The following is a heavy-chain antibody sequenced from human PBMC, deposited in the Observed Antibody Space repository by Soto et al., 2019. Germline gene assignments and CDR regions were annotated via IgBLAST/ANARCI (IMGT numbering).Heavy chain of an antibody. J-gene: IGHJ1*01. CDR1: GFTFSSYS. Sequence: PGGSLRLSCAASGFTFSSYSMNWVRQAPGKGLEWVSYISSSSSTKYYADSVKGRFTISRDNAKNSLYLQMNSLRAEDTAVYYCARDLRICSSTICSPGFQHWGQGTLVTVSS. CDR3: ARDLRICSSTICSPGFQH. CDR2: ISSSSSTK. V-gene: IGHV3-48*01. D-gene: IGHD2-2*01.